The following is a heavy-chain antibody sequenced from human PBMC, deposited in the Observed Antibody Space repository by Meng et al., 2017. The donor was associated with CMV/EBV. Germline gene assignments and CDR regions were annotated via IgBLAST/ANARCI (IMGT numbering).Heavy chain of an antibody. V-gene: IGHV3-7*01. D-gene: IGHD3-3*01. CDR1: GFTFSSYW. Sequence: GESLKISCAASGFTFSSYWMSWVRQAPGKGLEWVANIKQDGSEKYYVDSVKGRFTITRDNAKNSLYLQMNSLRAEDTAGYYCERAGIQIFGVVSIDYWGRGTLVTVSS. J-gene: IGHJ4*02. CDR2: IKQDGSEK. CDR3: ERAGIQIFGVVSIDY.